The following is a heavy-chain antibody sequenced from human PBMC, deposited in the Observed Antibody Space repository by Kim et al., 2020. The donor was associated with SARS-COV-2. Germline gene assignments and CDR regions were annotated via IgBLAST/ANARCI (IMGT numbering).Heavy chain of an antibody. CDR2: IYSGGST. CDR1: GFTVSSNY. CDR3: ARISGGLEYCSSTSCYLYGMDV. J-gene: IGHJ6*02. V-gene: IGHV3-53*01. D-gene: IGHD2-2*01. Sequence: GGSLRLSCAASGFTVSSNYMSWVRQAPGKGLEWVSVIYSGGSTYYADSVKGRFTISRDNSKNTLYLQMNSLRAEDTAVYYCARISGGLEYCSSTSCYLYGMDVWGQGTTVTVSS.